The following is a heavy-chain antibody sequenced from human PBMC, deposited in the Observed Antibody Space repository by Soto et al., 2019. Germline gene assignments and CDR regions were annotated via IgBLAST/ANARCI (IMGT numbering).Heavy chain of an antibody. CDR1: GFTFSSYA. D-gene: IGHD3-3*01. CDR2: LSYDGSNK. V-gene: IGHV3-30-3*01. J-gene: IGHJ6*02. Sequence: GGSLRLSCAASGFTFSSYAMHWVRQAPGKGLEWVAVLSYDGSNKYYADSVKGRFTISRDNSKNTLYLQMNSLRAEDTAVYYCARDCTYDFWSGYYSYYYYYGMDVWGQGTTVTVSS. CDR3: ARDCTYDFWSGYYSYYYYYGMDV.